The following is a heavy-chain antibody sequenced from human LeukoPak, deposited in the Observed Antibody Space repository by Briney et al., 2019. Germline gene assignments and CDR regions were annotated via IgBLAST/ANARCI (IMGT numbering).Heavy chain of an antibody. V-gene: IGHV4-61*10. D-gene: IGHD5-24*01. J-gene: IGHJ3*02. CDR1: GGSISSGSYY. CDR3: ARDRGDGYTNDAFDI. CDR2: IYYSGST. Sequence: PSQTLSLTCTVSGGSISSGSYYWSWIRQPAGKGLEWIGYIYYSGSTNYNPSLKSRVTISVDTSKNQFSLKLSSVTAADTAVYYCARDRGDGYTNDAFDIWGQGTMVTVSS.